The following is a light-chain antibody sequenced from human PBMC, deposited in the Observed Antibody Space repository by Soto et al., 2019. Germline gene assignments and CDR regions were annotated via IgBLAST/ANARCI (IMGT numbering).Light chain of an antibody. CDR3: QQYNNWPDT. J-gene: IGKJ3*01. Sequence: EIVMTQSPATLSVSPGERATLSCRASQSVSSNLAWYQQKPGQAPRLLIYGASTRATGIPARFSGSGSGTESTLTISSLQSEDFAVYYCQQYNNWPDTFGPGTKVDIK. CDR2: GAS. V-gene: IGKV3-15*01. CDR1: QSVSSN.